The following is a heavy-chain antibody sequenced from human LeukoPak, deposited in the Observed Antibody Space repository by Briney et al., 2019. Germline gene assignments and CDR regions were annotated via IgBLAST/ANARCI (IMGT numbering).Heavy chain of an antibody. CDR2: ISAYNGNT. J-gene: IGHJ4*02. CDR1: GYTFTGYY. CDR3: ARIPYYDKCPDY. V-gene: IGHV1-18*04. Sequence: ASVKVSCRASGYTFTGYYMHWVRQAPGQGLEWMGWISAYNGNTNYAQKLQGRVTMTTDTSTSTAYMELRSLRSDDTAVYYCARIPYYDKCPDYWGQGTLVTVSS. D-gene: IGHD3-3*01.